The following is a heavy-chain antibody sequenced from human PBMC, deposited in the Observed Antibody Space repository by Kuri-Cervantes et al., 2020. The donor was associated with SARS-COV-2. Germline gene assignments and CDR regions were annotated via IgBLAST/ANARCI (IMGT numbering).Heavy chain of an antibody. CDR3: ARDRKVRILGSGYPYYYYYGMDV. V-gene: IGHV1-18*04. J-gene: IGHJ6*02. D-gene: IGHD3-3*01. Sequence: ASVTVSCKASGYTFTSYVISWVRQAPGQGLEWMGWISAYNGNTNYAQKLQGSVTMTTDTSTSTAYMELRSLRSDDTAVYYCARDRKVRILGSGYPYYYYYGMDVWGQGTTVTVSS. CDR1: GYTFTSYV. CDR2: ISAYNGNT.